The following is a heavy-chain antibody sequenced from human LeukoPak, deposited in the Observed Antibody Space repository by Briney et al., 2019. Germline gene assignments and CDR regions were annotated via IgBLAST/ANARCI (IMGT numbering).Heavy chain of an antibody. Sequence: SETLSLTCTVSGGSISSSSYYWGWIRQPPGKGLEWIGSIYYSGSTYYNPSLKSRVTISVDTSKNQFSLKLSSVTAADTAVYYCARRKSSSENYYYYYYMDVWGKGTTVTVSS. D-gene: IGHD6-6*01. V-gene: IGHV4-39*01. CDR2: IYYSGST. CDR3: ARRKSSSENYYYYYYMDV. J-gene: IGHJ6*03. CDR1: GGSISSSSYY.